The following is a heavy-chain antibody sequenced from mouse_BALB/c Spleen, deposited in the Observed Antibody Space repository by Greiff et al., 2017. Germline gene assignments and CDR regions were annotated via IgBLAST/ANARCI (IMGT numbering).Heavy chain of an antibody. CDR2: ISSGGST. D-gene: IGHD2-4*01. CDR3: ARGRGTMITPYYFDY. CDR1: GFTFSSYA. V-gene: IGHV5-6-5*01. J-gene: IGHJ2*01. Sequence: EVQLVESGGGLVQPGGSLKLSCAASGFTFSSYAMSWVRQTPEKRLEWVASISSGGSTYYPDSVKGRFTISRDNARNILYLQMSSLRSEDTAMYYCARGRGTMITPYYFDYWGQGTTLTVSS.